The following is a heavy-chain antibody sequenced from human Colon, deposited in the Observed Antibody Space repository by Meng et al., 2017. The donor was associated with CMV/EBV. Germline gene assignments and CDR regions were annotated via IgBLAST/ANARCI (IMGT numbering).Heavy chain of an antibody. CDR2: IKGDGSEI. V-gene: IGHV3-7*04. CDR1: GITMSNSW. D-gene: IGHD6-13*01. J-gene: IGHJ4*02. Sequence: EVFLVESGGGLVQPGGSLRLSCVVSGITMSNSWMSWVRQAPAKGLERVANIKGDGSEIQYVDSVKGRFTVSRDNTKNSLYLQMNILKTEDTAVYYCVRGSSSFWGQGTLVTVSS. CDR3: VRGSSSF.